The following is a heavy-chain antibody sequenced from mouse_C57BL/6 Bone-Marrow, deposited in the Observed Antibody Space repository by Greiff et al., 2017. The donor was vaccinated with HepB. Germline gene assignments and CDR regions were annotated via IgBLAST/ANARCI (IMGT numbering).Heavy chain of an antibody. CDR2: INPNNGGT. CDR3: ARSIYYYFDY. Sequence: EVQLQQSGPELVKPGASVKISCKASGYTFTDYYMNWVKQSHGKSLEWIGDINPNNGGTSYNQKFKGKATLTVDKSSSTAYMGLRSLTSEDSAVYYCARSIYYYFDYWGQGTTLTVSS. J-gene: IGHJ2*01. D-gene: IGHD1-1*01. V-gene: IGHV1-26*01. CDR1: GYTFTDYY.